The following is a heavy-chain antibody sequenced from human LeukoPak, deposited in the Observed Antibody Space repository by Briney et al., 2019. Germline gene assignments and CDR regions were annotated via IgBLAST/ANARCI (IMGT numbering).Heavy chain of an antibody. D-gene: IGHD3-16*02. CDR3: ARVRPGWVINDAFDI. CDR2: ISYDGNKK. J-gene: IGHJ3*02. V-gene: IGHV3-30*04. CDR1: GFTFSGYA. Sequence: GGSLRLSCAASGFTFSGYAMYWVRRAPGKGLEWVAVISYDGNKKYYADSVKGRFSISRDNSKTTLYLQLNSLRVEDTAVYYCARVRPGWVINDAFDIWGQGTMVTVSS.